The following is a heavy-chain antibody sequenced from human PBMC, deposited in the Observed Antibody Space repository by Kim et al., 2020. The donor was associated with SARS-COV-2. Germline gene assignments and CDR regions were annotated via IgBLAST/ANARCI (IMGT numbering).Heavy chain of an antibody. Sequence: GGSLRLSCAASGFTFSSYAMSWVRQAPGKGLEWVSAISGSGSGTYYAASVKGRFTISRDNSKNTLYLQMNSLRAEDTAVYYCEGSRYSDWQFYYWGQGIRGTVSS. CDR3: EGSRYSDWQFYY. CDR1: GFTFSSYA. D-gene: IGHD3-9*01. CDR2: ISGSGSGT. V-gene: IGHV3-23*01. J-gene: IGHJ4*02.